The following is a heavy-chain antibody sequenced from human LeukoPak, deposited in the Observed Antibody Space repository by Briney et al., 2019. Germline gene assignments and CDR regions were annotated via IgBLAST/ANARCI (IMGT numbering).Heavy chain of an antibody. D-gene: IGHD5-18*01. J-gene: IGHJ6*02. V-gene: IGHV1-69*13. CDR2: IIPIFGTA. CDR3: ARGDTAMVIRTDYYGMDV. CDR1: GGTFSSYA. Sequence: SVKVSCRASGGTFSSYAISWVRQAPGQGLEWMGGIIPIFGTANYAQKFQGRVTITADESTSTAYMELSSLRSEDTAVYYCARGDTAMVIRTDYYGMDVWGQGTTVTVSS.